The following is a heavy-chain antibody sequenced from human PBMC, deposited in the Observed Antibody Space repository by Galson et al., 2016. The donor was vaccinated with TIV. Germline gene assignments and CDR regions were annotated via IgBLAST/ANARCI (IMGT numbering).Heavy chain of an antibody. CDR2: INHSGGT. CDR1: GGSFSGSY. CDR3: GRRERYSFAYYFDS. J-gene: IGHJ4*03. Sequence: LSLTCAVYGGSFSGSYWSWIRQPPGKGLEWIGEINHSGGTNYNPSLKIRVTISVDTSKTQFSLKLRSVTAADTAVYYCGRRERYSFAYYFDSWGQGTTVTVSS. V-gene: IGHV4-34*01. D-gene: IGHD5-18*01.